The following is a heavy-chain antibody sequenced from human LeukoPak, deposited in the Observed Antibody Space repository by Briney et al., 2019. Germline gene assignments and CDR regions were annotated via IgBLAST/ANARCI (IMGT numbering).Heavy chain of an antibody. CDR3: ARDPARTGLDY. J-gene: IGHJ4*02. D-gene: IGHD1-1*01. CDR1: GFTFSSYS. CDR2: ISSSSSTI. V-gene: IGHV3-48*01. Sequence: GGSLRLSCAASGFTFSSYSMNWVRQAPGKGLEWVSYISSSSSTIYYADSVKGRFTISRDNAKNSLYLQMNSLRAEDTAVYFRARDPARTGLDYWGQGTLVTVSS.